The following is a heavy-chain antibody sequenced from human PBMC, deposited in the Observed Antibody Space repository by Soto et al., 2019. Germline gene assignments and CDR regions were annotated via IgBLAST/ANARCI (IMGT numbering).Heavy chain of an antibody. CDR2: ISSSSSTI. Sequence: GGSLRLSCAASGFTFSSYSMNWVRQAPGKGLEWVSYISSSSSTIYYADSVKGRFTISRDNAKNSLYLQMNSLRAEDTAVYYCARDLENDYGDLPLFFLWGQGTLVTVSS. D-gene: IGHD4-17*01. CDR1: GFTFSSYS. V-gene: IGHV3-48*01. CDR3: ARDLENDYGDLPLFFL. J-gene: IGHJ4*02.